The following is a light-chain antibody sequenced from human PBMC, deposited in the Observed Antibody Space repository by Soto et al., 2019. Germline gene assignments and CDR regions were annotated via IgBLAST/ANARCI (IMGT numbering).Light chain of an antibody. CDR1: QTISSW. CDR3: QHYNSYSDA. CDR2: KAS. V-gene: IGKV1-5*03. J-gene: IGKJ1*01. Sequence: DIQMTQSPSTMSGSVGDRVTITCRASQTISSWLAWYQQKPGKAPKLLIYKASTLKSGVPSRFSGSGSGTEFTLTISSLPPDDLATYYCQHYNSYSDAFGQGAKGERK.